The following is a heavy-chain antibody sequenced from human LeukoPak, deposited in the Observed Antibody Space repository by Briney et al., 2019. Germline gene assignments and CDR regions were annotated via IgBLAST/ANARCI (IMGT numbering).Heavy chain of an antibody. CDR2: ISAQTGER. V-gene: IGHV1-18*04. J-gene: IGHJ4*02. CDR1: GYNFKTSG. Sequence: GASVKVSCKTSGYNFKTSGITWVRQAPGQGLEWMGWISAQTGERHYAEKLQGRVTMTTDTARSTGYMELKSLTSHDTAVYYCAREVWSRDIGSLFDYWGRGTLVIVSS. CDR3: AREVWSRDIGSLFDY. D-gene: IGHD1-26*01.